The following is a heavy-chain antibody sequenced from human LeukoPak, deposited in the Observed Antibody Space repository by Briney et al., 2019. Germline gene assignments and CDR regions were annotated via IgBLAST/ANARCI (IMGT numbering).Heavy chain of an antibody. V-gene: IGHV4-30-2*01. CDR2: IYHSGST. CDR1: GGSISSGGYY. D-gene: IGHD6-13*01. J-gene: IGHJ5*02. Sequence: SETLSLICTVSGGSISSGGYYWSWIRQPPGKGLEWIGYIYHSGSTYYNPSLKSRVTISVDRSKNQFSLKLTSVTAADTAVYYCARVIPQRIAAAANWFDPWGQGTLVTVSS. CDR3: ARVIPQRIAAAANWFDP.